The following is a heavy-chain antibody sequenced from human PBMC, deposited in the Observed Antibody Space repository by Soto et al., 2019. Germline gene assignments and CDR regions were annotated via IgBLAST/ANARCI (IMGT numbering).Heavy chain of an antibody. J-gene: IGHJ4*02. D-gene: IGHD2-8*01. CDR3: TRGILRGYSTSVY. V-gene: IGHV1-3*01. CDR1: GYSFTNFA. CDR2: INGGNGDT. Sequence: ASVKVSCKASGYSFTNFAIHWVRQAPGQSLEWMGWINGGNGDTKYSENFQGRVTITSDTSASTGYVELRSLRSEDTAVYYCTRGILRGYSTSVYCGPATLVTVSS.